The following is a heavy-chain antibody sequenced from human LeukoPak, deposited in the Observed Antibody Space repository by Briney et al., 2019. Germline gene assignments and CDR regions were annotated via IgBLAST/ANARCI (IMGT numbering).Heavy chain of an antibody. D-gene: IGHD3-22*01. J-gene: IGHJ4*02. CDR2: IDNGGNT. V-gene: IGHV3-53*01. Sequence: GGSLRLSCAASGFTVSSYYMSWVRQAPGTGLECVSFIDNGGNTYNADSVKGRFTISIDNSKNTLYLQMNSLRAEDTGVYCGAGDKTTSGYYEFDYWGQGTLVTVSS. CDR1: GFTVSSYY. CDR3: AGDKTTSGYYEFDY.